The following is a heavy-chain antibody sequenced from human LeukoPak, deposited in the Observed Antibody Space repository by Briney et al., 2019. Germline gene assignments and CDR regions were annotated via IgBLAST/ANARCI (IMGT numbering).Heavy chain of an antibody. CDR2: INPSGGST. V-gene: IGHV1-46*01. D-gene: IGHD2-21*02. J-gene: IGHJ4*02. CDR1: GYTFTSYY. CDR3: ARGSIVVVTAIPVYFDY. Sequence: ASVKVSCKASGYTFTSYYMHWVRRAPGQGLEWMGIINPSGGSTSYAQKFQGRVTMTRDTSTSTVYMELSSLRSEDTAVYYCARGSIVVVTAIPVYFDYWGQGTLVTVSS.